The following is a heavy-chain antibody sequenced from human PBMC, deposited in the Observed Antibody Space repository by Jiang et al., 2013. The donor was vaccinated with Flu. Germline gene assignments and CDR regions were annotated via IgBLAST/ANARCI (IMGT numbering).Heavy chain of an antibody. J-gene: IGHJ4*02. CDR3: ARSYYLKGVQRVDY. Sequence: KPTQTLTLTCTFSGFSLSTSGMCVSWIRQPPGKALEWLARIDWDDDKYYSTSLKTRLTISKDTSKNQVVLTMTNMDPVDTATYYCARSYYLKGVQRVDYWGQGTLVTVSP. V-gene: IGHV2-70*11. D-gene: IGHD1-26*01. CDR1: GFSLSTSGMC. CDR2: IDWDDDK.